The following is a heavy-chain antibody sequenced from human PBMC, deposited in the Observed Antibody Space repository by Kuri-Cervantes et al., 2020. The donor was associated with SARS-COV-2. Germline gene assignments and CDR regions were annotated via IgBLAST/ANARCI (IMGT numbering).Heavy chain of an antibody. CDR1: GFTFSSYA. CDR2: ISGSGGST. Sequence: GESLKISCAASGFTFSSYAMHWVRQAPGKGLEWVSAISGSGGSTYYADSVKGRFTISRDNSKNTLYLQMNSLRAEDTAVYYCAKDLTIFGVAYYFDYWGQGTLVTVSS. V-gene: IGHV3-23*01. CDR3: AKDLTIFGVAYYFDY. D-gene: IGHD3-3*01. J-gene: IGHJ4*02.